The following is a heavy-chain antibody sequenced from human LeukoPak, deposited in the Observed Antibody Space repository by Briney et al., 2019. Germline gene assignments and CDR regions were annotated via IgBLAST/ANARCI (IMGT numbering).Heavy chain of an antibody. CDR2: IYYSGST. J-gene: IGHJ4*02. V-gene: IGHV4-61*01. Sequence: PSETLSLTCTVSGGSVSSGSYYWTWIRQPPGKGLEWIGYIYYSGSTNYNPSLKSRVTISVDTSKNQFSLKLSSVTAADTAVYYCAAERGVTLMDTRCFDYWGQGTLVTVPS. D-gene: IGHD3-16*01. CDR3: AAERGVTLMDTRCFDY. CDR1: GGSVSSGSYY.